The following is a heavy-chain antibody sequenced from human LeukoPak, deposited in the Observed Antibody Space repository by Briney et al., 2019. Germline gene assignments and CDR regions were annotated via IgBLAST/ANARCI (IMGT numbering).Heavy chain of an antibody. D-gene: IGHD4-17*01. CDR2: INPNSGGT. CDR1: GYTFTSYY. Sequence: ASVKVSCKASGYTFTSYYMHWVRQAPGQGLEWMGWINPNSGGTNYAQKFQGRVTMTRDTSISTAYMELSRLRSDDTAVYYCARDRAVTTVTPYYYYYMDVWGKGTTVTISS. J-gene: IGHJ6*03. CDR3: ARDRAVTTVTPYYYYYMDV. V-gene: IGHV1-2*02.